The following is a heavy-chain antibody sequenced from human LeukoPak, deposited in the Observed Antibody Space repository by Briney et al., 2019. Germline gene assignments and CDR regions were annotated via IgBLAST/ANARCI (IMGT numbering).Heavy chain of an antibody. J-gene: IGHJ4*02. CDR3: ANQPSIAASSDTDF. CDR1: GFTVSSNY. CDR2: ISGGGRST. D-gene: IGHD6-6*01. V-gene: IGHV3-23*01. Sequence: GGSLRLSCAASGFTVSSNYMSWVRQAPGRGLEWVSAISGGGRSTYYADSVKGRFTISRDNSNNTLYLQMTNLRVDDTAVYFCANQPSIAASSDTDFWGQGTLVSVSS.